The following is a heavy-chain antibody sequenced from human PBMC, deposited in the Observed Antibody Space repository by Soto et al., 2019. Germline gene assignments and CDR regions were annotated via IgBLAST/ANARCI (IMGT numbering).Heavy chain of an antibody. Sequence: SDTPSLTCSVSGRCNSSGDYYWSWIRQPPGNGLEWIGYIYYIGITYYNPSLKSRVTISVDTSKNQFSLKLSSVTAADTAVYYCARNRLERRRYYYFTNVWGQGSPGTVSS. CDR2: IYYIGIT. V-gene: IGHV4-30-4*02. CDR1: GRCNSSGDYY. CDR3: ARNRLERRRYYYFTNV. J-gene: IGHJ6*02. D-gene: IGHD1-1*01.